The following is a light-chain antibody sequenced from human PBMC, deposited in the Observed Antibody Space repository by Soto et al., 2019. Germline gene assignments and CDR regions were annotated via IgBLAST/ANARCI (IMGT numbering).Light chain of an antibody. CDR3: QQCSNWPPST. CDR1: QSVSIF. J-gene: IGKJ2*02. CDR2: DAS. V-gene: IGKV3-11*01. Sequence: EIVLTQSLAALSLSPGERATLSCRASQSVSIFLALYQQKPGQAPRLLIYDASNRATGIPARFSGSGSGTDFTLTISSLESEDFALYYCQQCSNWPPSTFGQGTKLEIK.